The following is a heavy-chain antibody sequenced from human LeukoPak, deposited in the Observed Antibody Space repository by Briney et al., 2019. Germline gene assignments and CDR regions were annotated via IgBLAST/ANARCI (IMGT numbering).Heavy chain of an antibody. J-gene: IGHJ5*02. CDR2: INHSGST. Sequence: SETLSLTCAVYGGSFSGYYWSWIRQPPGKGLEWIGEINHSGSTNYNPSLKSRVTISVDTSKNQFSLKLSSVTAADTAVYYCAREVVVVAAGNWFDPWGQGTLVTVSS. CDR3: AREVVVVAAGNWFDP. CDR1: GGSFSGYY. D-gene: IGHD2-15*01. V-gene: IGHV4-34*01.